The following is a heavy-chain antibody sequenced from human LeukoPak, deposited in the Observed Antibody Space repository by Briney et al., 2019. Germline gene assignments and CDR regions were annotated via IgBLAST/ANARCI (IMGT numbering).Heavy chain of an antibody. CDR1: GGSISSYY. D-gene: IGHD3-10*01. CDR3: ARAPYYYGSGRPMGYYYYYGMDV. J-gene: IGHJ6*02. V-gene: IGHV4-59*01. CDR2: IDYSGST. Sequence: PSETLSLTCTVSGGSISSYYWSWIRQPPGTGLEWIGYIDYSGSTNYNPSLKSRVTISVDTSKNQFSLKLSSVTAADTAVYYCARAPYYYGSGRPMGYYYYYGMDVWGQGTTVTVSS.